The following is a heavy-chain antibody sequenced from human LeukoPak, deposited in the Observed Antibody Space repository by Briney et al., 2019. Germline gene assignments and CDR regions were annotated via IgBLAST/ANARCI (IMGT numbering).Heavy chain of an antibody. D-gene: IGHD2-2*01. J-gene: IGHJ4*02. CDR1: GYTFTSYY. Sequence: ASVKVSCKASGYTFTSYYMHWVRQAPGQGLEWMGIINPSGGSTSYAQKFQGRVTMTRDTSTSTVYMELSSLRSEDTAVYYCARDLYCSSTSCYLFDYRGQGTLVTVSS. CDR2: INPSGGST. CDR3: ARDLYCSSTSCYLFDY. V-gene: IGHV1-46*03.